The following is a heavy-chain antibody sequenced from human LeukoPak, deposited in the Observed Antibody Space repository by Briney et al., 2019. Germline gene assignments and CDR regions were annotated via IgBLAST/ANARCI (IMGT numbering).Heavy chain of an antibody. V-gene: IGHV1-69*04. D-gene: IGHD3-16*02. Sequence: ASVKVSCKASRGTFSSYTISWVRQAPGQGLEWMGRIISILGIANFAQKLHGRVTITPDKSTRAAYMQLNSLRAKETAVYYCVKEGVYVWGSYRSDYWGQGTLVSVSS. CDR1: RGTFSSYT. J-gene: IGHJ4*02. CDR2: IISILGIA. CDR3: VKEGVYVWGSYRSDY.